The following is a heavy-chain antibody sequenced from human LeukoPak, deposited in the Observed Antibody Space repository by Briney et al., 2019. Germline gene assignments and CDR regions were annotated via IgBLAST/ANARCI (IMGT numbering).Heavy chain of an antibody. D-gene: IGHD2-2*01. V-gene: IGHV4-34*01. Sequence: SETLSLTCALYGGSLSGYYWSWIRQPPGKGLEWIGEINHSGSTNYNPSLKSRVTISVDTSKNQFSLKLSSVTAADTAVYYCARVYGSTDYWGQGTLVTVSS. CDR1: GGSLSGYY. CDR3: ARVYGSTDY. J-gene: IGHJ4*02. CDR2: INHSGST.